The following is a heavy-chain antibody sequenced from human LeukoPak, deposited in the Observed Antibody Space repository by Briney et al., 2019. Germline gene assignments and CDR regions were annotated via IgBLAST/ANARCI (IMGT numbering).Heavy chain of an antibody. CDR3: AREATQHYYYYYYGMDV. V-gene: IGHV3-53*01. CDR2: IYSGGST. D-gene: IGHD5-12*01. CDR1: GFTVSSNY. Sequence: GGSLRLSCAASGFTVSSNYMSWVRQAPGKWLEWVSVIYSGGSTYYADSVKGRFTISRDNSKNTLHLQMNSLRAEDTAVYYCAREATQHYYYYYYGMDVWGQGTTVTVSS. J-gene: IGHJ6*02.